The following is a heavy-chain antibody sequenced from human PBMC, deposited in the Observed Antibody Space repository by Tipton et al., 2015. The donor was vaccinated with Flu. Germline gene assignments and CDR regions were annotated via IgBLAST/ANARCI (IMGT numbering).Heavy chain of an antibody. CDR1: GGTFSSYA. CDR2: IIPIFGTA. D-gene: IGHD6-19*01. V-gene: IGHV1-69*06. CDR3: ARVGGGSGWSLWYFDL. J-gene: IGHJ2*01. Sequence: QVQLVQSGAEVKKPGSSVKVSCKASGGTFSSYAISWVRQAPGQGLEWMGGIIPIFGTANYAQKFQGRVTMTTDTSTSTAYMELRSLRSDDTAVYYCARVGGGSGWSLWYFDLWGRGTLVTVSS.